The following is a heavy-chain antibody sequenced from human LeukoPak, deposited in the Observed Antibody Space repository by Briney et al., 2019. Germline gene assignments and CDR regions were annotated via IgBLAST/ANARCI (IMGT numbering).Heavy chain of an antibody. CDR1: GYTFTSYG. CDR2: IIPIFGTA. V-gene: IGHV1-69*06. D-gene: IGHD2-15*01. Sequence: SVKVSCKASGYTFTSYGISWVRQAPGQGLEWMGGIIPIFGTANYAQKFQGRVTITADKSTSTAYVELSSLRSEDTAVYYCASRFSCRGNFDYWGRGTLVTVSS. J-gene: IGHJ4*02. CDR3: ASRFSCRGNFDY.